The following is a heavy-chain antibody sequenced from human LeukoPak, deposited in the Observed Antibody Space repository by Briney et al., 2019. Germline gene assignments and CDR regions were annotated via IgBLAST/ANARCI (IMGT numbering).Heavy chain of an antibody. CDR3: ARDLNQWLVLPGY. D-gene: IGHD6-19*01. Sequence: VASVKVSCKASGYTFTSYGISWVRQAPGQGLEGMGWISAYNGNTNYAQKLQGRVTMTTDTSTSTAYMELRSLRSDATAVYYCARDLNQWLVLPGYWGQGTLVTVSS. CDR1: GYTFTSYG. V-gene: IGHV1-18*01. CDR2: ISAYNGNT. J-gene: IGHJ4*02.